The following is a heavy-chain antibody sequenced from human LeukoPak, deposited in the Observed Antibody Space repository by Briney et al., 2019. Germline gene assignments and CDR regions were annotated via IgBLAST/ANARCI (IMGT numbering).Heavy chain of an antibody. J-gene: IGHJ4*02. CDR3: AKDYSGSYKTEFDY. Sequence: GRSLRLSCAASGFTFDDYAMHWVRQAPGKGLEWASGISWNSGSIGYADSVKGRFTISRDNAKNSLYLQMNSLRAEDTALYYCAKDYSGSYKTEFDYWGQGTLVTVSS. D-gene: IGHD1-26*01. CDR1: GFTFDDYA. CDR2: ISWNSGSI. V-gene: IGHV3-9*01.